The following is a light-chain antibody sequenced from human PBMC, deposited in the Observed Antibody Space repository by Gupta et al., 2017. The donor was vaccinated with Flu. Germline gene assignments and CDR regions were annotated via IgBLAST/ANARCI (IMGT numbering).Light chain of an antibody. CDR3: SSYAGNTYV. Sequence: QSAPTLPPSASGSPSQSVTISCTGTSSYVGGYDYLSWYQQHPGNAPKVMIYEVSKRPSGVPDRFSGSKSGNSASLTVSGLQAEDEADYYCSSYAGNTYVFGTGTKVTVL. CDR1: SSYVGGYDY. CDR2: EVS. J-gene: IGLJ1*01. V-gene: IGLV2-8*01.